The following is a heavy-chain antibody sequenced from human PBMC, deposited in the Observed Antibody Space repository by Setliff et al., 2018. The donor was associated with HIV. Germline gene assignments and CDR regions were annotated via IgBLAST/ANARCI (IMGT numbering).Heavy chain of an antibody. CDR2: ISSSGSTI. V-gene: IGHV3-48*03. J-gene: IGHJ3*02. CDR1: GFTFSSYE. D-gene: IGHD5-18*01. CDR3: ARGQLWSKATFDI. Sequence: GGSLRLSCAASGFTFSSYEMNWVRQAPGKGLEWVSYISSSGSTIFYTDSVKGRFTISRDNAKNSLYLQMNSLRVEDTAVYYCARGQLWSKATFDIWGQGTMVTVSS.